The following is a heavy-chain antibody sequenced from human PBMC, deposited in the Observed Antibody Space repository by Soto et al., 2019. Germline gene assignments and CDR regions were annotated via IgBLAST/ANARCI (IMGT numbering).Heavy chain of an antibody. CDR1: GGSISSYY. CDR3: ARLNGRIPAAAISYYYYYYMDV. Sequence: SETLSLTCTVSGGSISSYYWSWIRQPPGKGLEWIGYIYYSGSTNYNPSLKSRVTISVDTSKNQFSLKLSSVTAADTAVYYCARLNGRIPAAAISYYYYYYMDVWGKGTTVTSP. CDR2: IYYSGST. V-gene: IGHV4-59*08. D-gene: IGHD2-2*01. J-gene: IGHJ6*03.